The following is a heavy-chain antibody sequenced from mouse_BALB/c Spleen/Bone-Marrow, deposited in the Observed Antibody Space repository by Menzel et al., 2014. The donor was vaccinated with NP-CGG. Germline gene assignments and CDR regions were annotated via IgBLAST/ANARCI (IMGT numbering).Heavy chain of an antibody. CDR2: IRNKANGYTT. V-gene: IGHV7-3*02. D-gene: IGHD1-1*01. CDR3: ARDRDYGSSWYFDV. Sequence: EVNVVESGGGLVQPGGSLILSCATSGFTFTDYYMSWVRQPPGKALEWLGFIRNKANGYTTEYSASVKGRFTISRDNSQSILYLQMNTLRTEDSATYYCARDRDYGSSWYFDVWGAGTTVTVSS. J-gene: IGHJ1*01. CDR1: GFTFTDYY.